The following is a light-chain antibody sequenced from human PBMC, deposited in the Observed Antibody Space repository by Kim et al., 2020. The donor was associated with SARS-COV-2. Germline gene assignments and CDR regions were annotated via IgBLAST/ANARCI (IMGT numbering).Light chain of an antibody. J-gene: IGLJ3*02. Sequence: PGGTVPPTCGSSTGAVTSAHNANWFQQKPGQALKALIPRTSNKHSWTPARFSGSLLGDKAALTLSRVQPEDEADYYCLLNYGGPWVFGGGTKVTVL. CDR1: TGAVTSAHN. CDR3: LLNYGGPWV. V-gene: IGLV7-43*01. CDR2: RTS.